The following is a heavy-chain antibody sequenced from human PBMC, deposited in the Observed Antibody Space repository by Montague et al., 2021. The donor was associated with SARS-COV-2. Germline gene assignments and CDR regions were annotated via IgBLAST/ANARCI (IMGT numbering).Heavy chain of an antibody. Sequence: SETLSLTCTVSGDSMNNYYWSWIRQHPGKGLEWIGYINYSGSNHXXPSLQSRVTLSKDTSKNQFSLRLTSVTAADTAMYFCARAPIYRSSWYAYFDYWGQGTLVTVSS. CDR1: GDSMNNYY. V-gene: IGHV4-59*01. CDR3: ARAPIYRSSWYAYFDY. D-gene: IGHD6-13*01. J-gene: IGHJ4*02. CDR2: INYSGSN.